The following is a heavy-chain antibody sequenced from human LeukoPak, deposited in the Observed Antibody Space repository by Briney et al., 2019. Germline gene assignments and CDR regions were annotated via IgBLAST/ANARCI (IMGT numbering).Heavy chain of an antibody. Sequence: HPGGSLRLSCAASGFTFSSYGMHWVRQAPGKGLEWVAFILYDGSNKYYADSVKGRFTISRDNSENTLYLQMSSLRAEDTAVYYCAKDSYASGPSFDYWGQGTLVTVSS. CDR3: AKDSYASGPSFDY. D-gene: IGHD3-10*01. V-gene: IGHV3-30*02. CDR2: ILYDGSNK. CDR1: GFTFSSYG. J-gene: IGHJ4*02.